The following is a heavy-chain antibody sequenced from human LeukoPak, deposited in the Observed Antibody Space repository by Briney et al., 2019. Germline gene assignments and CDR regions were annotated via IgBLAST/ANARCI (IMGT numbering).Heavy chain of an antibody. J-gene: IGHJ3*02. D-gene: IGHD5-24*01. CDR1: GGSISSGDYY. V-gene: IGHV4-30-4*01. Sequence: PSETLSLTCTVSGGSISSGDYYWRWIRQPPGKGLEWIGYIYYSGSTYYNPSLKSRVTISVDTSKNQFSLKLSSVTAADTAVYYCARGGDGYNPGGAFDIWGQGTMVTVSS. CDR2: IYYSGST. CDR3: ARGGDGYNPGGAFDI.